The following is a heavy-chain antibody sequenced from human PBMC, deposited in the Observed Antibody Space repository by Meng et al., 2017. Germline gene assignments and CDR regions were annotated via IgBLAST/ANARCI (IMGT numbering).Heavy chain of an antibody. J-gene: IGHJ4*02. Sequence: ASVKVSCKASGYTFTSYDINWVRQATGQGLEWLGWMNPNSGNTGYAQKFQGSVTITRNTSISTAYMELSSLRSEDTAVYYCARLWPVAGSPEYYFDYWGQGTLVTVSS. V-gene: IGHV1-8*03. CDR3: ARLWPVAGSPEYYFDY. CDR2: MNPNSGNT. D-gene: IGHD6-19*01. CDR1: GYTFTSYD.